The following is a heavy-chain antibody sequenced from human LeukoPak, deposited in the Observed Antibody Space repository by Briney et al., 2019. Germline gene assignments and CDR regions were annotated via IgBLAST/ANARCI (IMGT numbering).Heavy chain of an antibody. CDR2: INHSGST. CDR3: ATHARSTSHNWFDP. CDR1: GGSISSGGYY. V-gene: IGHV4-31*03. Sequence: PSQTLSLTCTVSGGSISSGGYYWSWIRQPPGKGLEWIGEINHSGSTNYNPSLKSRVTISVDTSKNQFSLKLSSVTAADTAVYYCATHARSTSHNWFDPWGQGTLVTVSS. D-gene: IGHD2-2*01. J-gene: IGHJ5*02.